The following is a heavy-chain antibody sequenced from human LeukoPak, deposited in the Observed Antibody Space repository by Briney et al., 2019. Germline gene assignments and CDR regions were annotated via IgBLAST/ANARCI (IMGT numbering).Heavy chain of an antibody. Sequence: SETLSLTCTVSGGSISSYYWSWIRQPPGKGLEWIGEINHSGSTNYNPSLKSRVTISVDTSKNQFSLKLSSVTAADTAVYYCARSAVRGVDYWGQGTLVTVSS. CDR3: ARSAVRGVDY. D-gene: IGHD3-10*01. V-gene: IGHV4-34*01. J-gene: IGHJ4*02. CDR1: GGSISSYY. CDR2: INHSGST.